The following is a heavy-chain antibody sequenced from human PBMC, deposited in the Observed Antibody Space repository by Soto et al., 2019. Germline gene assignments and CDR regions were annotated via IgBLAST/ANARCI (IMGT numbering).Heavy chain of an antibody. CDR1: GFFFSSYT. CDR3: AKARCTSATCYVPDY. D-gene: IGHD2-8*02. V-gene: IGHV3-23*01. CDR2: ISGSGDSP. Sequence: EVQLLQSGGGLVQPGESLRLSCAASGFFFSSYTLSWVRQAPGKGLEWVSVISGSGDSPYHADSVQGRFTISRDNPKNTLYLQKNSRRAEETAIYYCAKARCTSATCYVPDYWGQGTLVTVSS. J-gene: IGHJ4*02.